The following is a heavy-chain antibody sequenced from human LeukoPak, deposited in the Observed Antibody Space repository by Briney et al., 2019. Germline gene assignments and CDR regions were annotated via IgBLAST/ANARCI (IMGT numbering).Heavy chain of an antibody. D-gene: IGHD5-24*01. V-gene: IGHV4-34*01. J-gene: IGHJ4*02. CDR1: VVSCDDYD. CDR2: IHPSGIF. CDR3: ARGRDRSKAGDH. Sequence: PSETLSLTCAVYVVSCDDYDCRWLRQPPGKGLEWIGEIHPSGIFYYNSSLLSRVTISIDTSKSQFSLRLTSVTAADTAFYYCARGRDRSKAGDHWGQGSLVTVSS.